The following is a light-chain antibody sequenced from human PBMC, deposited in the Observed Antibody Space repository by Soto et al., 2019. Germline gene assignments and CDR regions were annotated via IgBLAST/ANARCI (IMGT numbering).Light chain of an antibody. CDR3: QQYHNYSPLT. J-gene: IGKJ4*01. CDR2: KAS. V-gene: IGKV1-5*03. CDR1: QNISRW. Sequence: DIQMTQSPSTLSASVGDRVTITCRASQNISRWLAWYQQKPGKAPKFLIYKASGLEIGVPSRFSGSGSGTEFTLTISSLQPDDFATYYCQQYHNYSPLTFVGGTKVEI.